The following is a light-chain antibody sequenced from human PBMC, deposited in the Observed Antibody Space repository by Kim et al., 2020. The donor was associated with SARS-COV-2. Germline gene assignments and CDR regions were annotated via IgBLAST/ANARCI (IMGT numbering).Light chain of an antibody. V-gene: IGKV3D-15*01. CDR1: QTGFSN. CDR2: SAS. Sequence: MSPGERATLSCRASQTGFSNLAWYRRKPGQAPRLLLYSASNRATGTPGRFSGSGSGTEFTLTISSLQSEDLAVYYCQQYDNWPLTFGGGTKVDIK. J-gene: IGKJ4*01. CDR3: QQYDNWPLT.